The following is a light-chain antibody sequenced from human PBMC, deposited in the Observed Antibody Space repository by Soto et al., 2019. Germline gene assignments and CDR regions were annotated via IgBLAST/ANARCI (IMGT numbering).Light chain of an antibody. J-gene: IGLJ1*01. Sequence: QSALAQPASVSGSTGQSITISCTGTSSDVGGYNYVSWYQQHPGKAPKLMIYAVSNRPSGVSNRFSGSKSGNTATLTISGLQAEDEADYYCCSYTVSGTYVSGNGTKVTVL. CDR3: CSYTVSGTYV. CDR1: SSDVGGYNY. CDR2: AVS. V-gene: IGLV2-14*01.